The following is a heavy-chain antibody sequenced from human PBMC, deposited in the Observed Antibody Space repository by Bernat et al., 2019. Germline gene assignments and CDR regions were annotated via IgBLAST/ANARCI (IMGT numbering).Heavy chain of an antibody. V-gene: IGHV3-9*01. CDR3: AKGPYCSGGSCYSNSFDY. D-gene: IGHD2-15*01. J-gene: IGHJ4*02. Sequence: EVQLVESGGGLVQPGRSLILSCAASGFTFDDYAMHWVRQAPGKGLEWVSGISWNSGRIVYADSVKGRFTISRDNAKNSLYLQMNSLRAEDTALYYCAKGPYCSGGSCYSNSFDYWGQGTLVTVSS. CDR1: GFTFDDYA. CDR2: ISWNSGRI.